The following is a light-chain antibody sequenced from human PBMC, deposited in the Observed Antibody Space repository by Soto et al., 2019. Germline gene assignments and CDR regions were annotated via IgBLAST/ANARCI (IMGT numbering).Light chain of an antibody. V-gene: IGLV2-23*01. CDR2: EGT. J-gene: IGLJ1*01. Sequence: LTQPASVSGSPGQSITVSCAGTSSDVGGYNLVSWYQQHPGKAPKLIIYEGTERPSGISPRFSGSKSGNTASLTISGLQAEDEADYHCSSYTSSSIYVFGSGTKVTVL. CDR1: SSDVGGYNL. CDR3: SSYTSSSIYV.